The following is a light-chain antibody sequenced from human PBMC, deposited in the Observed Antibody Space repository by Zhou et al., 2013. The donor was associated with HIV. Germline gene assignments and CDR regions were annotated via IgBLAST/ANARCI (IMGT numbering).Light chain of an antibody. Sequence: DIQMTQSPSSVSASVGGSVTITCRASQDISNGLVWYQQKPGKAPNLLIFEASTLQSGVPSRFSGSGSGTDFTLTINSLQREDFATYYCQQYNSYLGTFGQGTKVEIK. CDR2: EAS. J-gene: IGKJ1*01. V-gene: IGKV1D-12*01. CDR1: QDISNG. CDR3: QQYNSYLGT.